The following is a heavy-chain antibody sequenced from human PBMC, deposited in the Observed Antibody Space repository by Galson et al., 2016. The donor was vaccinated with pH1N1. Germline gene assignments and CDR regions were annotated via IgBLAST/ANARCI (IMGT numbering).Heavy chain of an antibody. CDR3: AKHTDYYGSGSPPNHWFDP. D-gene: IGHD3-10*01. CDR2: ISGSGGST. V-gene: IGHV3-23*01. Sequence: SLRLSCAASGFTFSSYAMSWVRQAPGKGLEWVSAISGSGGSTYYADSVKGRFTISRDNSKNTLYLQMNSLRAEDTDVYYCAKHTDYYGSGSPPNHWFDPWGQGTLVTVSS. CDR1: GFTFSSYA. J-gene: IGHJ5*02.